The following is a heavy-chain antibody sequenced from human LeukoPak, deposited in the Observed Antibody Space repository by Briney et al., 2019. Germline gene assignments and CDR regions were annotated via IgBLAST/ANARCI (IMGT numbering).Heavy chain of an antibody. CDR1: GGSISSYY. D-gene: IGHD5-18*01. CDR2: IYYSGST. J-gene: IGHJ2*01. CDR3: ASTARGYSYGYLYWYLDL. Sequence: ETLSLTCTVSGGSISSYYWSWIRQPPGKGLGWIGYIYYSGSTNYNPSLKSRVTISVDTSKNQFSLKLSSVTAADTAVYYCASTARGYSYGYLYWYLDLWGRGTLVTVSS. V-gene: IGHV4-59*08.